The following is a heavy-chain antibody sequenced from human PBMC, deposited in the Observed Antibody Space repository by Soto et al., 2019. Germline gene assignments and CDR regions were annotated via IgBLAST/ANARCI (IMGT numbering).Heavy chain of an antibody. CDR1: GGSISSSSYY. CDR3: ARLSSSWPYYYYGMDV. D-gene: IGHD6-13*01. Sequence: KPSETLSLTCTVSGGSISSSSYYWGWIRQPPGKGLEWIGSIYYSGSTYYNPSLKSRVTISVDTSKNQFSLKLSSVTAADTAVYYCARLSSSWPYYYYGMDVWGQGTTVTVSS. J-gene: IGHJ6*02. CDR2: IYYSGST. V-gene: IGHV4-39*01.